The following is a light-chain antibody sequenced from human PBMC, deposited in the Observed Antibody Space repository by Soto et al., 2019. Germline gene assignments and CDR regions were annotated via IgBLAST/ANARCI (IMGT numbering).Light chain of an antibody. J-gene: IGLJ1*01. CDR1: SSDVGNYNL. Sequence: QSVLTQPASVSGSPGQSITISCTGTSSDVGNYNLVSWYQQHPGKAPKRMIYEGSQRPSGVSNRFSGSKSGNTASLTISILQAEDEADYYCCSYAGSSPYVFGTGTKRTVL. V-gene: IGLV2-23*01. CDR3: CSYAGSSPYV. CDR2: EGS.